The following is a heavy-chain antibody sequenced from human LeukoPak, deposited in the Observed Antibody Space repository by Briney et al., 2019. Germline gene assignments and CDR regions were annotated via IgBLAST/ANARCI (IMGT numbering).Heavy chain of an antibody. J-gene: IGHJ1*01. D-gene: IGHD3-22*01. CDR2: ISSSSSCI. CDR1: GFTFSSYS. Sequence: PGGSLRLSCAASGFTFSSYSMNWVRQAPGKGLEWVSSISSSSSCIYYADSVKGRFTISRDNSKNTLYLQMNSLRAEDTAVYYCARDRGAGYYDSSGYYYAEYFQHWGQGTLVTVSS. CDR3: ARDRGAGYYDSSGYYYAEYFQH. V-gene: IGHV3-21*01.